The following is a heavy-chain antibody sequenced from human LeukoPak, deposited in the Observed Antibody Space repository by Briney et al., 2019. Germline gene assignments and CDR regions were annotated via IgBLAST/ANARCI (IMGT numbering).Heavy chain of an antibody. J-gene: IGHJ4*02. CDR3: AKDWATMVRGEFDY. CDR2: IPFDGSHK. D-gene: IGHD3-10*01. V-gene: IGHV3-30*02. CDR1: GFTVSSND. Sequence: PGGSLRLSCAASGFTVSSNDMSWVRQAPGRGLQWVAFIPFDGSHKYYADSVKGRFTISRDNSKNTLYLQMNSLRAEDTAVYYCAKDWATMVRGEFDYWGQGTLVTVSS.